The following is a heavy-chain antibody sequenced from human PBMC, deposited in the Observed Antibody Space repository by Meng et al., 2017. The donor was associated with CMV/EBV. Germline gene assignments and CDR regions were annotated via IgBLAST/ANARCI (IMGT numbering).Heavy chain of an antibody. CDR2: IYSGGSST. CDR3: AKGRYDFWSGYYEAY. J-gene: IGHJ4*02. Sequence: GESLKISCAASGFTFSSYDMSWVRPAPGKGLEWVSVIYSGGSSTYYADSVKGRFTISRDNSKNTLYLQMSSLRAEDTAVYYCAKGRYDFWSGYYEAYWGQGTLVTVSS. V-gene: IGHV3-23*03. CDR1: GFTFSSYD. D-gene: IGHD3-3*01.